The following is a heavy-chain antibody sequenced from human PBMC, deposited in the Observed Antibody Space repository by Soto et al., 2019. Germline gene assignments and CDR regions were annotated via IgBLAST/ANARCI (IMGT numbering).Heavy chain of an antibody. CDR3: ASQFDYYGSGSYSYYYYYGMDV. CDR1: GGSFSGYY. Sequence: SETLSLTCAVYGGSFSGYYWSWIRQPPGKGLEWIGEINHSGSTNYNPSLKSRVTISVDTSKNQFSLKLSSVTAAATAVYYCASQFDYYGSGSYSYYYYYGMDVWGQGTTVTVSS. J-gene: IGHJ6*02. CDR2: INHSGST. V-gene: IGHV4-34*01. D-gene: IGHD3-10*01.